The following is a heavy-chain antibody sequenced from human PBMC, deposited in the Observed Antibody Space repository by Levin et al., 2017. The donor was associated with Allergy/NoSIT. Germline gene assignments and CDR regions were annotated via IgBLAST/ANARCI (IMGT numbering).Heavy chain of an antibody. Sequence: PGGSLRLSCAASGFTFSNYWMSWVRQAPGKGLEWVANISPDGSEKYYVDSVKGRFTFSRDNAKNSLYLQMNSLRADDTAVYYCAKSGSGRYMDVWGQGTPVTVSS. D-gene: IGHD3-10*01. V-gene: IGHV3-7*01. CDR2: ISPDGSEK. CDR3: AKSGSGRYMDV. J-gene: IGHJ6*02. CDR1: GFTFSNYW.